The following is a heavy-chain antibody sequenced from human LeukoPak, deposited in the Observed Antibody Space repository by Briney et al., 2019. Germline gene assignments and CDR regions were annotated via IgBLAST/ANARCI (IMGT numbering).Heavy chain of an antibody. V-gene: IGHV3-23*01. CDR2: ISGSGGRT. Sequence: PGGSLRLSCAASGFTFSSYAMSWVRQAPGKGLEWVSAISGSGGRTYYADSVKGRFTISIDNYKNMLYLQMNSLRAEDTAVYYCAKDVHYYDSSGYLSALFDYWGQGTLVTVSS. D-gene: IGHD3-22*01. J-gene: IGHJ4*02. CDR3: AKDVHYYDSSGYLSALFDY. CDR1: GFTFSSYA.